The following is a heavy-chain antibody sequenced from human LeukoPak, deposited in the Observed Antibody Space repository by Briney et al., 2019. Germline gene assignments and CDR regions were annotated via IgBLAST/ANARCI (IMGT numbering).Heavy chain of an antibody. CDR3: ASLMGNYYVSSGYPLDY. V-gene: IGHV3-74*01. J-gene: IGHJ4*02. Sequence: SGGSLRLSCAASGFTFSSYWMHWVRQAPGKGLVWVSRINSDGSSTSYADSVKGRFTISRDNAKNTLYLQMNSLRAEDTAVYYCASLMGNYYVSSGYPLDYWGQGTLVTVSS. CDR1: GFTFSSYW. CDR2: INSDGSST. D-gene: IGHD3-22*01.